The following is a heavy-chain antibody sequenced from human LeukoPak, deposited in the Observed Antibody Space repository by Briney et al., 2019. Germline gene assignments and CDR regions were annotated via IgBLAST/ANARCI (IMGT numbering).Heavy chain of an antibody. CDR3: ARDYEQLADF. CDR2: ISSSGSST. Sequence: TGGSLRLSCAASGFSFSSYGMSWVRQAPGKGLEWVSSISSSGSSTYYENSVKGRFTISRDNSKNTLYLQMNSLRGEDTAVYYCARDYEQLADFWGQGTLVTVSS. J-gene: IGHJ4*02. D-gene: IGHD6-13*01. CDR1: GFSFSSYG. V-gene: IGHV3-23*01.